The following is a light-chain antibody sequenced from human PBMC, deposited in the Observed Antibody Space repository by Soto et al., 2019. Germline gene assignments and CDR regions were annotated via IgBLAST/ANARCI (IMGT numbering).Light chain of an antibody. CDR3: QQYGDLPPT. V-gene: IGKV3-20*01. Sequence: EIVLTQSPGTLSLSPGERATLSCRASQSVSNNYLAWYQQKPGQAPRLLIYDASKRASGFPARFSGSGSGTDFTLTISRLEPEDFVVYHCQQYGDLPPTFGQGTKVDIK. CDR2: DAS. J-gene: IGKJ1*01. CDR1: QSVSNNY.